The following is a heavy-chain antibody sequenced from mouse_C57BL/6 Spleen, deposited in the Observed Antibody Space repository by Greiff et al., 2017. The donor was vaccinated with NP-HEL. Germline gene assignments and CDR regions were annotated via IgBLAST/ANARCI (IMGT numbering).Heavy chain of an antibody. V-gene: IGHV5-17*01. CDR3: ARPGDYAWFAY. J-gene: IGHJ3*01. D-gene: IGHD2-4*01. CDR2: ISSGSSTI. Sequence: DVKLVESGGGLVKPGGSLKLSCAASGFTFSDYGMHWVRQAPEKGLEWVAYISSGSSTIYYADTVKGRFTISRDNAKNTLFLQMTRLRSEDTAMYYCARPGDYAWFAYWGQGTLVTVSA. CDR1: GFTFSDYG.